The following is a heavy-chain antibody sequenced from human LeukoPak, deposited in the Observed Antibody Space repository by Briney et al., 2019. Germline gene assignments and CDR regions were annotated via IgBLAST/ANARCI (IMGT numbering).Heavy chain of an antibody. V-gene: IGHV1-18*01. CDR2: ISAYNGNT. J-gene: IGHJ4*02. Sequence: ASVKVSCKASGYTFTSYGISWVRQAPGQGLEWMGWISAYNGNTNYAQKLQGSVTMTTDTSTSTAYMELRSLRSEDTAVYYCARAKYYDSSRTFFDYWGQGTLVTVSS. D-gene: IGHD3-22*01. CDR3: ARAKYYDSSRTFFDY. CDR1: GYTFTSYG.